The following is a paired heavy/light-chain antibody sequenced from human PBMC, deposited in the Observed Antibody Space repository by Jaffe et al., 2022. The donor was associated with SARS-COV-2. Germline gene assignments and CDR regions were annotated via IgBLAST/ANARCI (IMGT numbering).Light chain of an antibody. CDR1: ALPKKY. V-gene: IGLV3-10*01. CDR2: EDS. J-gene: IGLJ2*01. Sequence: SYELTQPPSVSVSPGQTARITCSGDALPKKYAYWYQQKSGQAPVLVIYEDSKRPSGIPERFSGSSSGTMATLTISGAQVEDEADYYCYSTDSSGNHRRVFGGGTKLTVL. CDR3: YSTDSSGNHRRV.
Heavy chain of an antibody. V-gene: IGHV3-23*01. CDR1: GFTFSNYA. Sequence: EVQLLESGGGLVQPGGSLRLSCAASGFTFSNYAMSWVRQAPGKGLEWVSTISASGGSTYYADSVKGRFTISRDNSKNTLFLHMNSLRAEDTALYSCASLQLPYYCRGDSCYPFPWGQGTLVTVSS. CDR3: ASLQLPYYCRGDSCYPFP. CDR2: ISASGGST. D-gene: IGHD2-15*01. J-gene: IGHJ5*02.